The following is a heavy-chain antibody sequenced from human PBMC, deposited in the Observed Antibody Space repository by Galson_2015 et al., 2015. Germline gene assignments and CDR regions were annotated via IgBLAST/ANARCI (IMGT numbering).Heavy chain of an antibody. Sequence: RLSCAASGFTFSRSGMHWVRQAPGKGLEWVAVIWFDGSTKYYADSVKGRFTISRDNFKNTLYLQMNSLRAEDSALYYCASGGGQQLGYFDDWGQGTLVTVSS. CDR2: IWFDGSTK. CDR1: GFTFSRSG. D-gene: IGHD6-13*01. V-gene: IGHV3-33*01. CDR3: ASGGGQQLGYFDD. J-gene: IGHJ4*02.